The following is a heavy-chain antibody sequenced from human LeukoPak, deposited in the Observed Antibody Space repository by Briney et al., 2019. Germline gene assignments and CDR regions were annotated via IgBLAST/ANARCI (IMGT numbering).Heavy chain of an antibody. J-gene: IGHJ4*02. CDR3: VKDRVLYCSGTCYSFDY. Sequence: PGGSLRLSCAASGFTFRDYAMSWVRQAPGKGLAWVSTITSGGGSTYYTDSVKGRFTISRDNSRHTLFLQMNSLRAEDTAIYYCVKDRVLYCSGTCYSFDYWGQGSLVTVSS. CDR2: ITSGGGST. CDR1: GFTFRDYA. D-gene: IGHD2-21*02. V-gene: IGHV3-23*01.